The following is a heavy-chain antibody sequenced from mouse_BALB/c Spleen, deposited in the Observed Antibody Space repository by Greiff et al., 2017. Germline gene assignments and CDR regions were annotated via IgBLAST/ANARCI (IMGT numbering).Heavy chain of an antibody. J-gene: IGHJ2*01. V-gene: IGHV5-17*02. D-gene: IGHD2-3*01. CDR3: ARTFDGYPYYFDY. Sequence: EVHLVESGGGLVQPGGSRKLSCAASGFTFSSFGMHWVRQAPEKGLEWVAYISSGSSTIYYADTVKGRFTISRDNPKNTLFLQMTSLRSEDTAMYYCARTFDGYPYYFDYWGQGTTLTVSS. CDR1: GFTFSSFG. CDR2: ISSGSSTI.